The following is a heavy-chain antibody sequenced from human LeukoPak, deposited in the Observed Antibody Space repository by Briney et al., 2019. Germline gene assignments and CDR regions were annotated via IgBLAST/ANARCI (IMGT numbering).Heavy chain of an antibody. CDR3: ARGYGYVWGSYLPPFGY. CDR1: GGSFSGYY. J-gene: IGHJ4*02. CDR2: INHSGST. D-gene: IGHD3-16*02. V-gene: IGHV4-34*01. Sequence: SETLSLTCAVYGGSFSGYYWSWIRQPPGKGLEWIGEINHSGSTNYNPSLKSRVTISVDTSKNQFSLKLSSVTAADTAVYYCARGYGYVWGSYLPPFGYWGQGTLVTVSS.